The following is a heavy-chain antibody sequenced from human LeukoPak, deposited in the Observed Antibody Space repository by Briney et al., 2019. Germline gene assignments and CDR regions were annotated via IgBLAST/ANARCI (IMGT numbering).Heavy chain of an antibody. CDR3: ARGRRVYYDSSGPHWYFDL. V-gene: IGHV4-31*03. CDR2: IYYSGST. CDR1: CGSISSGGYY. Sequence: SETLSLTCTVSCGSISSGGYYWSWIRQHPGKGLEWIGYIYYSGSTYYNPSLNTRFTISVDTSKNQFSLKLSSVTAADTAVYYCARGRRVYYDSSGPHWYFDLWGRGTLVTVSS. D-gene: IGHD3-22*01. J-gene: IGHJ2*01.